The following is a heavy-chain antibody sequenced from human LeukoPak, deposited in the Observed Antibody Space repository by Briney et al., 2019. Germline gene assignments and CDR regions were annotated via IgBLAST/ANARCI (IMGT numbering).Heavy chain of an antibody. CDR2: IYHSGST. CDR3: ARDRGDSGYGYCFDY. J-gene: IGHJ4*02. CDR1: GGSISSSNW. Sequence: SGTLSLTCAVSGGSISSSNWWSWVRQPPGKGLEWIGEIYHSGSTNYNPSLKSRVTISVDKSKNQFSLKLSSVTAADTAVYYCARDRGDSGYGYCFDYWGQGTLVTVSS. D-gene: IGHD5-12*01. V-gene: IGHV4-4*02.